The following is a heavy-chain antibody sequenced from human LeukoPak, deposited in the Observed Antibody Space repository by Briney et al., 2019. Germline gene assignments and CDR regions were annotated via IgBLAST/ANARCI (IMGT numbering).Heavy chain of an antibody. J-gene: IGHJ3*02. D-gene: IGHD2-2*01. Sequence: PSQTLSLTCTVSGGSISSGDYYWSWIRQPPGKGLEWIGYIYYSGSTYYNPSLKSRVTISVDTSKNQFSLKLSSVTAADTAVYYCAGNEGIVVVPAAFDIWGQGTMVTVSS. V-gene: IGHV4-30-4*01. CDR2: IYYSGST. CDR1: GGSISSGDYY. CDR3: AGNEGIVVVPAAFDI.